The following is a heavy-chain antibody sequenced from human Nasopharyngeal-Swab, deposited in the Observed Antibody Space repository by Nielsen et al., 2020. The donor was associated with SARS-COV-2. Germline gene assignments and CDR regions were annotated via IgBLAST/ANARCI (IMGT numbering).Heavy chain of an antibody. CDR1: GITFTSHG. Sequence: GGSLRLSFAASGITFTSHGMPWVPQAPGKGLEWVAFIRYDGSNKYYADSVKGRFTISRDNSKNPLYLQMNSLRAEDTAVYYCAKKTQSRFLGYMDVWGKGTTVTVSS. V-gene: IGHV3-30*02. D-gene: IGHD3-3*01. J-gene: IGHJ6*03. CDR2: IRYDGSNK. CDR3: AKKTQSRFLGYMDV.